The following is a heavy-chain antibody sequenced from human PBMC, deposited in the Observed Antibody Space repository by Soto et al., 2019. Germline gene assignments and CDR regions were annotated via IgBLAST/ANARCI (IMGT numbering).Heavy chain of an antibody. CDR2: INPKSGGT. J-gene: IGHJ6*02. CDR3: ARGDSTDCSNGVCSFFYNRDMGG. Sequence: ASVKVSCKASGYSFTDYHIHWVRQAPGQGLEWLGRINPKSGGTSTAQKFQGWVTMTTDTSISTASMELTRLTSDDTAIYYCARGDSTDCSNGVCSFFYNRDMGGWGQGTTVTVSS. D-gene: IGHD2-8*01. V-gene: IGHV1-2*04. CDR1: GYSFTDYH.